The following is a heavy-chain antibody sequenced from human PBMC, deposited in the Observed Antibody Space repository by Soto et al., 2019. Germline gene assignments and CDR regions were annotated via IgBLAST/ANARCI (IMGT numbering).Heavy chain of an antibody. Sequence: QVQLQQWGAGLVKPSETLSLTCAVYGGSFSGYYWSWIRQPPGKGLEWIGEINHSGSTNYNPSLKSRVTISVDTSKNQFSLKLSSVTAADTAVYYCASPRDYDILTGYKTDAFDIWGQGTMVTVSS. V-gene: IGHV4-34*01. CDR3: ASPRDYDILTGYKTDAFDI. J-gene: IGHJ3*02. CDR1: GGSFSGYY. D-gene: IGHD3-9*01. CDR2: INHSGST.